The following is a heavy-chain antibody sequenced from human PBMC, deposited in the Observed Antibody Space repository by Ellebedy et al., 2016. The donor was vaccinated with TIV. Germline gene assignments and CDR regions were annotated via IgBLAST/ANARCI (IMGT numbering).Heavy chain of an antibody. J-gene: IGHJ2*01. CDR3: ARERNYYFDL. CDR1: GFTFSDYP. CDR2: INSGGSTI. V-gene: IGHV3-48*01. Sequence: PGGSLRLSCAASGFTFSDYPMNWVRQAPGKGLEWISYINSGGSTIYYADSVKGRFTISRDSAKNSLYLQMNSLKTEDTAVYYCARERNYYFDLWGRGTLVTVSS. D-gene: IGHD1-7*01.